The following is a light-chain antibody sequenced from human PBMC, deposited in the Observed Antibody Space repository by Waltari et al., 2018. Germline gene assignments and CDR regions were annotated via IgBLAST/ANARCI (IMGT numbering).Light chain of an antibody. CDR2: RNN. Sequence: QSVLTQPPSASGTPGKRVTSSCSGSSPNHGRNYAKWYQQLPGTAPKLPIYRNNQRPSGVPDRFSGSKSGTSASLAISGLRSEDEADYYCAAWDDSLSGRDYVFGTGTKVTVL. V-gene: IGLV1-47*01. CDR3: AAWDDSLSGRDYV. J-gene: IGLJ1*01. CDR1: SPNHGRNY.